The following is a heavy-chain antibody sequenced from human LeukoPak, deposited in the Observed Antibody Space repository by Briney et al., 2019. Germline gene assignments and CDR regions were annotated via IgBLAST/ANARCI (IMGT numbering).Heavy chain of an antibody. CDR3: AKGESLLIPAAMDY. Sequence: GGSLRLSCAASGFTFSSYGMHWVRQAPGKGLEWVAVISYDGSNKYYADSVKGRFTISRDNSKNTLYLQMNSLRAEDTAVYYCAKGESLLIPAAMDYWGQGTLVTVSS. J-gene: IGHJ4*02. CDR1: GFTFSSYG. V-gene: IGHV3-30*18. CDR2: ISYDGSNK. D-gene: IGHD2-2*01.